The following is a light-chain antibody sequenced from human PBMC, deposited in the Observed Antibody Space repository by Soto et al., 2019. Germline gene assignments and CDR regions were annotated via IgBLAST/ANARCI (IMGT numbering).Light chain of an antibody. CDR3: CSLTTSHTYV. CDR2: HVT. Sequence: QSALTQPASVSGSPGQSITISCTGTSSDIGHYDYVSWYQQHPGKAPKLMIYHVTYRPSGVSNRYSGSTSGNSASLTISGLQADDEADYYCCSLTTSHTYVFGRGTKVTVL. V-gene: IGLV2-14*03. CDR1: SSDIGHYDY. J-gene: IGLJ1*01.